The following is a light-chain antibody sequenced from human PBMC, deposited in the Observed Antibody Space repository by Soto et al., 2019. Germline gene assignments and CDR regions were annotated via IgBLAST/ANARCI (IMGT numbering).Light chain of an antibody. V-gene: IGKV1-39*01. J-gene: IGKJ3*01. CDR2: SAS. Sequence: DIQLTQSPSSQSASVGDRITITCRASQSISTYLNWYQQKPGKAPKLLIYSASSLQSGVPLSFSGSGSGTDFTLTISSLQPEDFATYYCQQNYITPLTFGPGTKVDIK. CDR3: QQNYITPLT. CDR1: QSISTY.